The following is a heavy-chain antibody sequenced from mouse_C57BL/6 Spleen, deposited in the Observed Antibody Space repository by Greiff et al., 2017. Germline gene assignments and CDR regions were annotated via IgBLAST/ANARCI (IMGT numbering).Heavy chain of an antibody. Sequence: VQLQQSGAELVKPGASVKLSCKASGYTFTEYTIHWVKQRSGQGLEWIGWFYPGSGSIKYNEKFKDKDTLTADKSSSTVYMELSRLTSEDSAVYFCARHEDYYYGNHWYFDVWGTGTTVTVSS. CDR2: FYPGSGSI. CDR1: GYTFTEYT. J-gene: IGHJ1*03. D-gene: IGHD2-1*01. V-gene: IGHV1-62-2*01. CDR3: ARHEDYYYGNHWYFDV.